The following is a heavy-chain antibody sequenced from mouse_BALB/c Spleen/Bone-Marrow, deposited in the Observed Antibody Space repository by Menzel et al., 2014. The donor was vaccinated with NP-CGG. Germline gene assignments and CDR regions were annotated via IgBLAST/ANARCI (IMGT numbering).Heavy chain of an antibody. V-gene: IGHV5-4*02. Sequence: EVKLVEPGGGLVKPGGSLKLSCAASGFTFRDYYMYWVRQTPEKRLEWVATISDGGTYTYYSDSVKGRFTISRDKAKNNLYLQMTNLMSEDTAMYRCVRDGDYRYAWFSYWGQGTLVTVSA. CDR1: GFTFRDYY. J-gene: IGHJ3*01. CDR2: ISDGGTYT. D-gene: IGHD2-14*01. CDR3: VRDGDYRYAWFSY.